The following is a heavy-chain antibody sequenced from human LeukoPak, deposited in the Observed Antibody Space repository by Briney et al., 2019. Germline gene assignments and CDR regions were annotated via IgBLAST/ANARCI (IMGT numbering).Heavy chain of an antibody. CDR2: INPNSGGT. CDR1: GYTFTGYY. J-gene: IGHJ4*02. CDR3: ARGKSGSSSWYGTDY. Sequence: ASVKVSCKASGYTFTGYYMHWVRQAPGQGLEWMGWINPNSGGTNYAQKFQGRVTITRNTSISTAYMELSSLRSEDTAAYYCARGKSGSSSWYGTDYWGQGTLVTVSS. D-gene: IGHD6-13*01. V-gene: IGHV1-2*02.